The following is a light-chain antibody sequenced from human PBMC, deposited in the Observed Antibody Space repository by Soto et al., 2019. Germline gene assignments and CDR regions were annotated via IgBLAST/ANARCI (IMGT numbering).Light chain of an antibody. CDR2: DAS. CDR1: QSVSSY. V-gene: IGKV3-11*01. CDR3: QQRVNWPPIT. Sequence: EIVLTQSPATLSLSPGERATLSCRASQSVSSYLAWYQQKPGQAPRLLIYDASNRATGIPARSSGSGSGTDFTLTISSLEPEDFAVYYCQQRVNWPPITFGQGTRLEIK. J-gene: IGKJ5*01.